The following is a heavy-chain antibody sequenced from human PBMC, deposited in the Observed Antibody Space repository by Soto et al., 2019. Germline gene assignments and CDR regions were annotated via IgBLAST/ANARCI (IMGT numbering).Heavy chain of an antibody. J-gene: IGHJ6*02. CDR3: ARWGISQGGTLPYYYGMDV. Sequence: QVPLVQSGAEVKKPGASVKVSCKASGYTFTSYAMHWVRQAPGQRLEWMGWINAGNGNTKYSQKFQGRVTITRDTSASTAYMELSSLRAEDTAVYYCARWGISQGGTLPYYYGMDVWGQGTTVTVSS. CDR2: INAGNGNT. D-gene: IGHD2-15*01. CDR1: GYTFTSYA. V-gene: IGHV1-3*01.